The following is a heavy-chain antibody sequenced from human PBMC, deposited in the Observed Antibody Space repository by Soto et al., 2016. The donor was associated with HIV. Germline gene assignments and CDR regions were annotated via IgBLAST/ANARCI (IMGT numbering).Heavy chain of an antibody. V-gene: IGHV3-23*03. CDR3: ARDLLDYSANDY. J-gene: IGHJ4*02. CDR2: IAHEGTSS. D-gene: IGHD4-4*01. CDR1: GFSLRFYA. Sequence: EVQLLESGGGLVKPGGSLRLSCVASGFSLRFYAMNWVRQAPGKGLEWVSGIAHEGTSSHYADSVRDRFIISRDNSKNTLYLQMNNLRGEDTAIYYCARDLLDYSANDYWGQGTLVTVSS.